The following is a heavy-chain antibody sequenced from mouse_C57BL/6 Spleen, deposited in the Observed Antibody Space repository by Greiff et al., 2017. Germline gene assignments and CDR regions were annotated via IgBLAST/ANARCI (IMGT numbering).Heavy chain of an antibody. D-gene: IGHD1-1*01. J-gene: IGHJ1*03. V-gene: IGHV1-59*01. CDR1: GYTFTSYW. Sequence: QVQLQQSGAELVRPGTSVKLSCKASGYTFTSYWMHWVKQRPGQGLEWIGVIDPSDSYTNYNQKFKGKATLTVDTSSSTAYMQLSSLTSEDSAVXYCATRHCGSSYDWYFGVWGTGTTVTVSS. CDR2: IDPSDSYT. CDR3: ATRHCGSSYDWYFGV.